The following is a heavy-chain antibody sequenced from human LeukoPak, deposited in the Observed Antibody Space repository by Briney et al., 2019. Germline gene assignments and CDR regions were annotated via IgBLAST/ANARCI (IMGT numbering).Heavy chain of an antibody. CDR2: IYYSGST. V-gene: IGHV4-59*01. D-gene: IGHD1-1*01. CDR1: GGSISSYY. Sequence: SETLSLTCTVSGGSISSYYWSWIRQPPGKGLEWIGYIYYSGSTNYNPSLTSRVTISVDTSKNQFSLKLSSVTAADTAVYYCARGPQEGTGYNWFDPWGQGTLVTVSS. CDR3: ARGPQEGTGYNWFDP. J-gene: IGHJ5*02.